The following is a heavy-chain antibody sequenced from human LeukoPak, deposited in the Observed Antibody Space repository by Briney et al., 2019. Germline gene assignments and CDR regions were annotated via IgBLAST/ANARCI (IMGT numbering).Heavy chain of an antibody. CDR2: INHSGST. Sequence: SETLSLSCAVYGGSFSGYYWSWIRQPPGKGLEWIGEINHSGSTNYNPSLKSRVTISVDTSKNQFSLKLSSVTAADTAVYYCARASSSGHKYYYYYMDVWGKGTTVTVSS. D-gene: IGHD3-10*01. CDR1: GGSFSGYY. V-gene: IGHV4-34*01. CDR3: ARASSSGHKYYYYYMDV. J-gene: IGHJ6*03.